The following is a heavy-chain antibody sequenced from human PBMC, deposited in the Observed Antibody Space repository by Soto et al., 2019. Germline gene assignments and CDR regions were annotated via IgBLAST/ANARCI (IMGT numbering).Heavy chain of an antibody. D-gene: IGHD1-26*01. CDR2: ISYDGFNK. Sequence: QVQMVESGGGVVQPGTSLRLSCAASGFIFSGYNMHWVRQAPGKGLEWVAVISYDGFNKYYADSVKGRFTISRDNSRNTVYLQMNSLKPEDTAMYYCAKREDTAFDSWGLGTLVTVSS. CDR1: GFIFSGYN. CDR3: AKREDTAFDS. V-gene: IGHV3-30*18. J-gene: IGHJ4*02.